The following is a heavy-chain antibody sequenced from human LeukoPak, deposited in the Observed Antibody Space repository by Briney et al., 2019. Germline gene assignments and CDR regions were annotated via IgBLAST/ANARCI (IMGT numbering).Heavy chain of an antibody. V-gene: IGHV3-43D*03. CDR2: ISWDGGST. J-gene: IGHJ4*02. CDR3: AKGQLYYDILTGAFDFDY. D-gene: IGHD3-9*01. Sequence: GRSLRLSCAASGFTFDDYAMHWVRQAPGKGLEWVSLISWDGGSTYYADSVKGRFTISRDNSKNSLYLQMNSLRAEDTALYYCAKGQLYYDILTGAFDFDYWGQGTLVTVSS. CDR1: GFTFDDYA.